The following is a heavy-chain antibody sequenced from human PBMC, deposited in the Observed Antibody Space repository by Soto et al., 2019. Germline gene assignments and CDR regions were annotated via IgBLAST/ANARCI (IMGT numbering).Heavy chain of an antibody. CDR1: GGSISSFC. J-gene: IGHJ5*02. V-gene: IGHV4-59*12. CDR2: IYYSGST. Sequence: SQTLCLTCTVSGGSISSFCWSWIRQPPGKGLEWIGYIYYSGSTNYNPSLKSRFTISRDNSKDTVYLQMNSLRVEDTAVFYCARDRRGVLDPWGQGISVTVSS. CDR3: ARDRRGVLDP.